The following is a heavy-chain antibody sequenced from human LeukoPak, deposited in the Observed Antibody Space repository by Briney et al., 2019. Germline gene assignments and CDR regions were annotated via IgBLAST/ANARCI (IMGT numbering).Heavy chain of an antibody. Sequence: GRSLRLSCAASGFTFSSYAMHWVRQAPGKGLEWVAVISYDAYNEYYADSVKGRFTISRDNSKNTLYLQMNSLRAEDTAVYYCARDFSGASRIDYWGQGTLFTVSS. CDR1: GFTFSSYA. D-gene: IGHD4/OR15-4a*01. CDR3: ARDFSGASRIDY. J-gene: IGHJ4*02. V-gene: IGHV3-30-3*01. CDR2: ISYDAYNE.